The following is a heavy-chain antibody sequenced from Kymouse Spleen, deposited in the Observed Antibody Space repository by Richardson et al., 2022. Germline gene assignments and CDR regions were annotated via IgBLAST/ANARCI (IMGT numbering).Heavy chain of an antibody. D-gene: IGHD6-13*01. V-gene: IGHV4-39*01. J-gene: IGHJ4*02. CDR3: ARPGIAAAGTSFDY. CDR2: IYYSGST. CDR1: GGSISSSSYY. Sequence: QLQLQESGPGLVKPSETLSLTCTVSGGSISSSSYYWGWIRQPPGKGLEWIGSIYYSGSTYYNPSLKSRVTISVDTSKNQFSLKLSSVTAADTAVYYCARPGIAAAGTSFDYWGQGTLVTVSS.